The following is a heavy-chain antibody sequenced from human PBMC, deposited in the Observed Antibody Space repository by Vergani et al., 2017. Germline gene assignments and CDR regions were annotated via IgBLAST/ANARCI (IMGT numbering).Heavy chain of an antibody. J-gene: IGHJ6*02. CDR3: TTELPMVGYYYYGMDV. CDR1: GFTFDDYA. V-gene: IGHV3-9*01. D-gene: IGHD3-10*02. CDR2: ISWNSGSI. Sequence: EVQLVESGGGLVQPGRSLRLSCAASGFTFDDYAMHWVRQAPGKGLEWVSGISWNSGSIGYADSVKGRFTISRDNAKNSLYLQMNSLRAEDTALYYCTTELPMVGYYYYGMDVWGQGTTVTVSS.